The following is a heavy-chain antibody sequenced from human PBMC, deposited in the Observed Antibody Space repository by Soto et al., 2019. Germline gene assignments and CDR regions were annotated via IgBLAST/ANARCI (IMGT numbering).Heavy chain of an antibody. V-gene: IGHV3-21*01. J-gene: IGHJ6*02. D-gene: IGHD3-16*01. CDR3: ARDGRRLRPTGLDV. CDR2: ISSSSSYI. CDR1: GFTFSSYS. Sequence: LRLSWAASGFTFSSYSMNWVRQAPGKGLEWVSSISSSSSYIYYADSVKGRFTISRDNAKNSLYLQMNSLRAEDTAVYYCARDGRRLRPTGLDVWGQGTTVTVSS.